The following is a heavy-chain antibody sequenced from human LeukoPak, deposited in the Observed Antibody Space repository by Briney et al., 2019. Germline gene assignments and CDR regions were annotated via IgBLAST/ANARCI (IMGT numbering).Heavy chain of an antibody. CDR3: ARDPSIAVAGYFSFDY. J-gene: IGHJ4*02. Sequence: SETLSLTCTVSGGSISSSSDYWGWIRQPPGKGLEWFGSISYTGITYYNPSLKSRVTISVDTSKNKFSLKLSSVTAADTAVYYCARDPSIAVAGYFSFDYWGQGILVTVSS. D-gene: IGHD6-19*01. V-gene: IGHV4-39*07. CDR1: GGSISSSSDY. CDR2: ISYTGIT.